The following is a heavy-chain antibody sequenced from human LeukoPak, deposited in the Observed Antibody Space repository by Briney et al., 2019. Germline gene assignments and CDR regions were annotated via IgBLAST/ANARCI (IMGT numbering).Heavy chain of an antibody. CDR3: ARGRGLRLGELSLLFDY. V-gene: IGHV3-20*04. D-gene: IGHD3-16*02. Sequence: GGSLRLSCAASGYTFGDYGMSWVRQAPGKGLEWVSGINWSGGSTLYADSVKGRFTISRDNAKTSLYLQMNSLRAEDTALYYGARGRGLRLGELSLLFDYWGQGTLVTVSS. CDR2: INWSGGST. CDR1: GYTFGDYG. J-gene: IGHJ4*02.